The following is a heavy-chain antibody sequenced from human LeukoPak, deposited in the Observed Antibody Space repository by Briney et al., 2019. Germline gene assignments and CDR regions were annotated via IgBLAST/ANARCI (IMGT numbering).Heavy chain of an antibody. CDR3: AKVGAGWTYAFDC. D-gene: IGHD3-3*01. CDR1: GFTVSNYW. Sequence: PGGSLRLSCAASGFTVSNYWMSWVRQAPGKGLEWVANIKQDGSEKHYVDSVGGRFTISRDSARNSMYLQLNSLRAEDTAVYYCAKVGAGWTYAFDCWGQGTLVTVSS. V-gene: IGHV3-7*01. J-gene: IGHJ4*02. CDR2: IKQDGSEK.